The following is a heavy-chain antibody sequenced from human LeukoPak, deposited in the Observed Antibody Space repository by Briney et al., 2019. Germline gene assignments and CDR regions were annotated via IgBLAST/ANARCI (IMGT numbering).Heavy chain of an antibody. Sequence: SETLSLTCVVSGGSISRGGYSWSWIRQPPGKALEWIGHIYHSGATYYNPSLNSRVTMSVDRSMNEFSLKLTSVTAADTAVYYCASSNYFDSSTYRFDYWGQGTLVTVSS. D-gene: IGHD3-22*01. CDR1: GGSISRGGYS. CDR2: IYHSGAT. V-gene: IGHV4-30-2*01. J-gene: IGHJ4*02. CDR3: ASSNYFDSSTYRFDY.